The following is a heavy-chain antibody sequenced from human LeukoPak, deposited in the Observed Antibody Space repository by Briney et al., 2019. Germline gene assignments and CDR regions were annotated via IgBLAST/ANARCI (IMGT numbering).Heavy chain of an antibody. CDR2: ISYDGSNK. V-gene: IGHV3-30*01. CDR3: AKVGTSEWDY. J-gene: IGHJ4*02. Sequence: GGSLRLSCAASGFTFSSYAMHWVRQAPGKGLEWVAVISYDGSNKYYADSVKGRFTISRDNSKNTLYLQMNSLRAEDTAVYYCAKVGTSEWDYWGQGTLVTVSS. CDR1: GFTFSSYA. D-gene: IGHD3-3*01.